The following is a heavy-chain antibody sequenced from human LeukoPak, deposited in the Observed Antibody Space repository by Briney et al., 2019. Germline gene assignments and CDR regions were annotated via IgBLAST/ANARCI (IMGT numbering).Heavy chain of an antibody. V-gene: IGHV3-11*01. D-gene: IGHD3-10*01. J-gene: IGHJ4*02. CDR1: GFTFSRFSFSDYY. CDR2: ISGGGSST. Sequence: PGGSLTLSCAASGFTFSRFSFSDYYMIWIRQAPGKGLEWVSYISGGGSSTYYADSVKGRFTVSRDNAQNSLSLQMNRLRAEDTAVYYCARVRNYGSGSFYTFDYWGQGTLVTVSS. CDR3: ARVRNYGSGSFYTFDY.